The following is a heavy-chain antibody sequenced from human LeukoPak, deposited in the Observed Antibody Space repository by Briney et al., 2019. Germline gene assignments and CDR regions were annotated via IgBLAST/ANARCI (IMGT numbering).Heavy chain of an antibody. V-gene: IGHV4-34*01. Sequence: SETLSLTCAVYGGSFSGYYWSWIRQPPGKGLEWIGEINHSGSTNYNPSLKSRVTISVDTSKNQFSLKLSSVTAADTAVYYCAGPYCSGGSCYSVYYYGMDVWGKGTTVTVSS. J-gene: IGHJ6*04. CDR3: AGPYCSGGSCYSVYYYGMDV. CDR2: INHSGST. CDR1: GGSFSGYY. D-gene: IGHD2-15*01.